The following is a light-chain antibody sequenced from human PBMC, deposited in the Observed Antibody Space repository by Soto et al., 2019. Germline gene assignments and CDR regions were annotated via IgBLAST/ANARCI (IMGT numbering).Light chain of an antibody. CDR2: GAS. CDR3: QQYTNTPPFA. J-gene: IGKJ3*01. CDR1: QSVSSN. Sequence: EIVMTQSPATLSVSPGERATLSCRASQSVSSNLAWYQQKPGKAPRLLIYGASTRATGIPARFSGSGSGTEFTLTISSLQSEDFAVYDWQQYTNTPPFAFGPVTKVDIK. V-gene: IGKV3-15*01.